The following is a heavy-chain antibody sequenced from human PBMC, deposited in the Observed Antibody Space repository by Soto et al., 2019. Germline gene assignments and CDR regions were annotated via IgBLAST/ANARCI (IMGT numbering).Heavy chain of an antibody. CDR3: ARQIYDSDTGPNFQYYFDS. J-gene: IGHJ4*02. V-gene: IGHV5-10-1*01. Sequence: GESLKISCKGSGYSFTSYWITWVRQKPGKGLEWMGRIDPSDSQTYYSPSFRGHVTISATKSITTVFLQWNSLRASDTAMYYCARQIYDSDTGPNFQYYFDSWGQGTPVTVSS. CDR2: IDPSDSQT. CDR1: GYSFTSYW. D-gene: IGHD3-22*01.